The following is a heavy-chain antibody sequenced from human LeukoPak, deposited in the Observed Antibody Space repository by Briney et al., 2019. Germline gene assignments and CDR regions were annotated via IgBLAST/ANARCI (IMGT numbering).Heavy chain of an antibody. J-gene: IGHJ5*02. CDR2: ISSSSSYI. D-gene: IGHD6-19*01. CDR1: GFTFSSYS. Sequence: GGSLRLSCAASGFTFSSYSMNWVRQAPGKGLEWVSSISSSSSYIYYAGSVKGRFTISRDNAKNSLYLRMNSLRAEDTAVYYCARVGRSSGWYGGDWFDPWGQGTLVTVSS. CDR3: ARVGRSSGWYGGDWFDP. V-gene: IGHV3-21*01.